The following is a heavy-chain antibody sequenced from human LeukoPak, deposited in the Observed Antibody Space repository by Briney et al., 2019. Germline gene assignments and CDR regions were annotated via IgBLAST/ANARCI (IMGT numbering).Heavy chain of an antibody. CDR3: ARDMYSSGWFSGDAFDI. Sequence: GGSLRLSCAASGFTFSSYAMHWVRQAPGKGLEWVAVISYDGSNKYYADSVKGRFTISRDNAKNTLYLQMNSLRVEDTAVYYCARDMYSSGWFSGDAFDIWGQGTMVTVSS. V-gene: IGHV3-30-3*01. CDR1: GFTFSSYA. J-gene: IGHJ3*02. D-gene: IGHD6-13*01. CDR2: ISYDGSNK.